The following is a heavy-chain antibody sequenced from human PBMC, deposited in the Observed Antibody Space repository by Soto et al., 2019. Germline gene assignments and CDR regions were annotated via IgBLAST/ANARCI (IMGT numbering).Heavy chain of an antibody. CDR3: AKEFGSTWIDH. CDR2: IWWDGSNK. J-gene: IGHJ4*02. D-gene: IGHD6-13*01. V-gene: IGHV3-30*02. CDR1: GFKFDSYG. Sequence: PGGSLRLSFAASGFKFDSYGMHWVRQVPGKGLEWLAVIWWDGSNKYYADSVKGRFTISRDSSRNTLFLQLNSLRAEDTAVYYCAKEFGSTWIDHWGEGTLVTVSS.